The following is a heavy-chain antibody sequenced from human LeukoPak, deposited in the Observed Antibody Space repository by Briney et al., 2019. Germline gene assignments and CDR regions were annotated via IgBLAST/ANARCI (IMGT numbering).Heavy chain of an antibody. D-gene: IGHD3-22*01. J-gene: IGHJ3*02. CDR3: AKGPQRRYYDSSGYPDAFDI. Sequence: GGSLRLSCAASEFSVGSNYMTWVRQAPGKGLEWVSAISGSGGSTYYADSVKGRFTISRDNSKNTLYLQMNSLRAEDTAVYYCAKGPQRRYYDSSGYPDAFDIWGQGTMVTVSS. CDR2: ISGSGGST. CDR1: EFSVGSNY. V-gene: IGHV3-23*01.